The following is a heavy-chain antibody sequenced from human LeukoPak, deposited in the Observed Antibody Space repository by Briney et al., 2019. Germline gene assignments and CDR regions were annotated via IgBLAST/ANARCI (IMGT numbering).Heavy chain of an antibody. CDR1: GFTFSSFG. CDR2: IKQDGSEK. J-gene: IGHJ4*02. Sequence: GGSRRLSCAASGFTFSSFGMSWVRQAPGKGLEWVANIKQDGSEKYYVDSVKGRFTISRDNAKNSLYLQMNSLRAEDTAVYYCARSQLRYFDWLPSWWGQGTLVTVSS. D-gene: IGHD3-9*01. V-gene: IGHV3-7*01. CDR3: ARSQLRYFDWLPSW.